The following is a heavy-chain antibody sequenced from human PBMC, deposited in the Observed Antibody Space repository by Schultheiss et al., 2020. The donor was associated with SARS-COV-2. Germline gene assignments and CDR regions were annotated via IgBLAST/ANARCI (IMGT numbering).Heavy chain of an antibody. Sequence: GGSLRLSCAASGFTFSSYAMSWVRQAPGKGLEWVSAISGSGGSTYYADSVKGRFTISRDNAKNSLYLQMNSLRAEDTALYYCAKDHGYYFDYWGQGTLVTVSS. V-gene: IGHV3-23*01. CDR1: GFTFSSYA. CDR3: AKDHGYYFDY. D-gene: IGHD6-25*01. J-gene: IGHJ4*02. CDR2: ISGSGGST.